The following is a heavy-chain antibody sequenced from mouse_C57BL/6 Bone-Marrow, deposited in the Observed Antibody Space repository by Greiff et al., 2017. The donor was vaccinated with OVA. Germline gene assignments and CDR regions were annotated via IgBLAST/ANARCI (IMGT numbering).Heavy chain of an antibody. D-gene: IGHD3-2*02. CDR1: GYAFSSYW. CDR3: ARGLRRLLDY. Sequence: QVQLKESGAELVKPGASVKISCKASGYAFSSYWMNWVKQRPGKGLEWIGQIYPGDGDTNYNGKFKGKATLTADKSSSTAYMQLSSLTSEDSAVYFCARGLRRLLDYWGQGTTLTVSS. CDR2: IYPGDGDT. V-gene: IGHV1-80*01. J-gene: IGHJ2*01.